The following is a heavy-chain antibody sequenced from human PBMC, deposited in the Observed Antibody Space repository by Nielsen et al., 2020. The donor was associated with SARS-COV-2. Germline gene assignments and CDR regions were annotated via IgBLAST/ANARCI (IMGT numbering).Heavy chain of an antibody. D-gene: IGHD6-13*01. V-gene: IGHV1-2*06. CDR2: INPNSGDT. CDR1: RYTFTGYY. CDR3: AREWRREYRTSWLGPFDY. J-gene: IGHJ4*02. Sequence: ASVKVSCKASRYTFTGYYMHWVRQAPGQGLEWMGRINPNSGDTNYAQNFQGRVTMTRDTSISTAYMELSRLRSDDTAIYFCAREWRREYRTSWLGPFDYWGQGTLVTVSS.